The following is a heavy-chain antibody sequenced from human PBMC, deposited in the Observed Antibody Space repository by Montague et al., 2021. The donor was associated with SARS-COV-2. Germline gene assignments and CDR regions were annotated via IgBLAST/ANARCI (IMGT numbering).Heavy chain of an antibody. V-gene: IGHV4-39*01. Sequence: SETLSLTCSVSGGSISSTSFFWAWIRQPPGKGLEWVGSMYSSGTTYYNPSLKSRVTISGDTSRNQLSGRLSSVTAADTAVYYCARSTSGWFIYWGQGTLVTVSS. CDR1: GGSISSTSFF. CDR2: MYSSGTT. CDR3: ARSTSGWFIY. J-gene: IGHJ4*02. D-gene: IGHD6-19*01.